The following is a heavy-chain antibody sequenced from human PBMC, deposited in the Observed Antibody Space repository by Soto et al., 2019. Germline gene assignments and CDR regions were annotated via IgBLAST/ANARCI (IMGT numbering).Heavy chain of an antibody. CDR1: GFTFSSYG. Sequence: QVQLVESGGGVVQPGRSLRLSCAASGFTFSSYGMHWVRQAPGKGLEWVAVIWYDGSNKYYADSVKGRFTISRDNSKNTLYLQMNSLRAEDTAVYYCARGVYFWLVQEYFDYWGQGTLVTVSS. V-gene: IGHV3-33*01. J-gene: IGHJ4*02. CDR2: IWYDGSNK. D-gene: IGHD6-19*01. CDR3: ARGVYFWLVQEYFDY.